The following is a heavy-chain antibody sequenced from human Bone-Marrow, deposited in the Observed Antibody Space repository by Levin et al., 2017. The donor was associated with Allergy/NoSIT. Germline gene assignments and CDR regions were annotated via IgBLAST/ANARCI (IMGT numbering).Heavy chain of an antibody. V-gene: IGHV3-21*01. CDR2: IRSAGTYI. CDR3: ARGGGSQKGGLDV. CDR1: GFSFSSYT. J-gene: IGHJ6*02. Sequence: GESLKISCVGSGFSFSSYTMHWVRQAPGKGLEWVSSIRSAGTYIHYADSVKGRFTISRDNANNSVSLEMSSLRAEDTALYYCARGGGSQKGGLDVWGQGTTVTVSS. D-gene: IGHD3-10*01.